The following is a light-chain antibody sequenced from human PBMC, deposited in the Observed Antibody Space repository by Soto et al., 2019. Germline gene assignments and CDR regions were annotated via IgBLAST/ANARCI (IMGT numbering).Light chain of an antibody. J-gene: IGLJ1*01. CDR3: SSYAGRSNV. V-gene: IGLV2-8*01. Sequence: QSVLTQPPSASGSPGQPVAISCTGTSSDVGGYNYVSWYQQHPGKAPKLMIYEVNKRPSGVPDRFSGSKSGNTASLTVSGLQAEDEADYYCSSYAGRSNVFGTGTKVTVL. CDR1: SSDVGGYNY. CDR2: EVN.